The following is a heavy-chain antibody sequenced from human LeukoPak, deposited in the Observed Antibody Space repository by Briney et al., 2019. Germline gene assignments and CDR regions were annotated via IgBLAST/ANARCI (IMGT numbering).Heavy chain of an antibody. J-gene: IGHJ4*02. CDR3: ATTVTSPGGFDY. Sequence: ASVKVSCKASGYTFTAYYIHWVRQAPGQGLEWMGWINPNSGDTNYALKFQGRVTMTRDTSISTAYMELSRLRSDDTAVYYCATTVTSPGGFDYWGQGTLVTVSS. CDR1: GYTFTAYY. V-gene: IGHV1-2*02. CDR2: INPNSGDT. D-gene: IGHD4-17*01.